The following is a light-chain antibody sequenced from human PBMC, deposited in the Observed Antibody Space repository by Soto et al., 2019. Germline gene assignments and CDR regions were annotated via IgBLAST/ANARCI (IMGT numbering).Light chain of an antibody. J-gene: IGKJ2*01. CDR2: DAS. Sequence: EIVLTQSPATLSLSPGERATLSCRASQSVSSYLAWYQQKPGQAPRLLIYDASNRATGIPARFSGSGSGTDFSLTVDSLQPEDTATYYCQQYDHPPYTFGQGTKLEIK. V-gene: IGKV3-11*01. CDR1: QSVSSY. CDR3: QQYDHPPYT.